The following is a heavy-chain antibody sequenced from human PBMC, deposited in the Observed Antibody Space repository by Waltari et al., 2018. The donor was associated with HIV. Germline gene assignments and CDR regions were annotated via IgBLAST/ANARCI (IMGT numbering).Heavy chain of an antibody. V-gene: IGHV3-53*01. CDR2: FCGGGSP. J-gene: IGHJ2*01. Sequence: EVQVVESGGSLIQPGGSLRLSCAASGFTVSGWYLTWVRQAPGKGLEWISLFCGGGSPSYAESVKGRFTLSRDTSTNTIYLQMDNRGAEDTAMYHCATTSTVGRNWHFDVWGRGSLVTVSS. D-gene: IGHD4-17*01. CDR3: ATTSTVGRNWHFDV. CDR1: GFTVSGWY.